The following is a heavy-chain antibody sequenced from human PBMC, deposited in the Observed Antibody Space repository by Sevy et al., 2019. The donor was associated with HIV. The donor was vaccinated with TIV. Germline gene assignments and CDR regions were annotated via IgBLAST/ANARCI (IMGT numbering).Heavy chain of an antibody. V-gene: IGHV3-53*01. D-gene: IGHD2-15*01. CDR2: IYAGGTA. CDR1: GFDIRSNY. Sequence: GGSLRLSCVVSGFDIRSNYMSWVRQAPGKGLEWVSHIYAGGTAYYADSGKGRFTFSRDDSKNTVSLQMRSLRVEDSAVYYCASEYCSRGSCFFDYWGQGIQVTVSS. CDR3: ASEYCSRGSCFFDY. J-gene: IGHJ4*02.